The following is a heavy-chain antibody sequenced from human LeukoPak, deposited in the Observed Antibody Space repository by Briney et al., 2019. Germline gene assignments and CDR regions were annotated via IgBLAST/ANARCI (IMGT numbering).Heavy chain of an antibody. D-gene: IGHD2-21*01. CDR1: GGTFSSYA. Sequence: ASVKVSCKASGGTFSSYAISWVRQAPGQGLEWMGWISAYNGNTNYAQKLQGRVTMTTDASTSTAYMELRSLRSDDTAVYYCARAGEVFGGGDWWGFDYWGQGTLVTVSS. V-gene: IGHV1-18*01. J-gene: IGHJ4*02. CDR2: ISAYNGNT. CDR3: ARAGEVFGGGDWWGFDY.